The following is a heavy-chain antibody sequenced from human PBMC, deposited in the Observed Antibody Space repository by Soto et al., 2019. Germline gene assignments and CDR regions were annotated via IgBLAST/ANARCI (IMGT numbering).Heavy chain of an antibody. J-gene: IGHJ6*04. V-gene: IGHV3-21*01. Sequence: EVQLVESGGGLVKPGGSLRLSCAASGFTFSSYSMNWVRQAPGKGLEWVSSISSSSSYIYYADSVKGRFTISRDNAKNSLDLQMNSLRAEDTAVYYCARDLGITGTPDVWGKGTTVTVSS. CDR1: GFTFSSYS. CDR3: ARDLGITGTPDV. CDR2: ISSSSSYI. D-gene: IGHD1-20*01.